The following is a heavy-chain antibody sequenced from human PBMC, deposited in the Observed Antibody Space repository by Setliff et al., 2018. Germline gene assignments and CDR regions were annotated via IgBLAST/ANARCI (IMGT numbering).Heavy chain of an antibody. V-gene: IGHV3-53*01. Sequence: GGSLRLSCAASGFIVNHNEMSWVRQAPGKGLEWLSVTYSGGETKYADSVNGRFTISRDASENSISLQMNSLRVAGTAVYFCRVWLGDLSRDFWGQGTLVTVSS. J-gene: IGHJ4*02. CDR3: RVWLGDLSRDF. CDR1: GFIVNHNE. CDR2: TYSGGET. D-gene: IGHD3-10*01.